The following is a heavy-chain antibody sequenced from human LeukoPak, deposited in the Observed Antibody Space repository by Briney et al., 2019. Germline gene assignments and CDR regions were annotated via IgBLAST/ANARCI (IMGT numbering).Heavy chain of an antibody. CDR2: IYPGDSDT. CDR3: SRGRYCTSTSCSHFDY. V-gene: IGHV5-51*01. CDR1: GYSFTNYW. D-gene: IGHD2-2*01. J-gene: IGHJ4*02. Sequence: GESLNISCKGSGYSFTNYWIAWVRQMPGRGLEWMGIIYPGDSDTRYSPSFQGQVTLSGDRSISTAYLQWSSLKASDTAMYYCSRGRYCTSTSCSHFDYWGQGTLVTVSS.